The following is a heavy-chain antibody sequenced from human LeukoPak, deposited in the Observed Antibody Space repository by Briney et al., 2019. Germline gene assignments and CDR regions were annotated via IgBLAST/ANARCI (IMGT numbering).Heavy chain of an antibody. D-gene: IGHD1-7*01. CDR1: GYTFTGYY. CDR2: INPNSGGT. V-gene: IGHV1-2*02. J-gene: IGHJ6*04. CDR3: ARRLWCGTSCSATGGLVV. Sequence: ASVTVSCKASGYTFTGYYMHWVRQAPGQGLEWMGWINPNSGGTNYAQKFQGRVTMTRDTSISTAYLDLNSLRSDDTAMYYCARRLWCGTSCSATGGLVVWGEGATVTVSS.